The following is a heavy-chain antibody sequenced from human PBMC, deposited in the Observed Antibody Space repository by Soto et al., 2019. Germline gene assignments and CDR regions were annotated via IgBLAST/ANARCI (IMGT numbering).Heavy chain of an antibody. Sequence: QVQLVESGGGVVQPGRSLRLSCAASGFTFSSYGMHWVRQAPGKGLEWVAVISYDGSNKYYADSVKGRFTISRDNSKNTLYLQMNSLRAEDTAVYYCAREHWGFGELLYSWGQGTLVTVSS. CDR2: ISYDGSNK. D-gene: IGHD3-10*01. CDR3: AREHWGFGELLYS. CDR1: GFTFSSYG. J-gene: IGHJ4*02. V-gene: IGHV3-30*03.